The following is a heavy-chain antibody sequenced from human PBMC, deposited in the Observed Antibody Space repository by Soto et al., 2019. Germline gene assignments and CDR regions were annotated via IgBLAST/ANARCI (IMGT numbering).Heavy chain of an antibody. CDR2: VYYTGNA. Sequence: QLQLQESGPGLVKPSETLSLTFTVSGVSVTSSYSYWGWIRQPPGKGLERIGSVYYTGNANYKPSLGRRVTIPVDPSQNQFSLILSSGTAADTAVYFCARHPTHAEITAYATDYFDSWGQGTLITVSS. D-gene: IGHD2-21*01. J-gene: IGHJ4*02. V-gene: IGHV4-39*01. CDR3: ARHPTHAEITAYATDYFDS. CDR1: GVSVTSSYSY.